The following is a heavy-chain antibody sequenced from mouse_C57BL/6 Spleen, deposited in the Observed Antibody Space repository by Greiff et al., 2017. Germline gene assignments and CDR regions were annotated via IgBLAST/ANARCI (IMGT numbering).Heavy chain of an antibody. V-gene: IGHV1-62-2*01. CDR2: FYPGSGSI. CDR1: GYTFTEYT. J-gene: IGHJ1*03. D-gene: IGHD2-5*01. CDR3: ARHEEEGYYSNYGYFDV. Sequence: QVQLQQQSGAELVKPGASVKLSCKASGYTFTEYTIHWVKQRSGQGLEWIGWFYPGSGSIKYNEKFKDKATLTADKSSSTVYMELSRLTSEDSAVYCCARHEEEGYYSNYGYFDVWGTGTTVTVSS.